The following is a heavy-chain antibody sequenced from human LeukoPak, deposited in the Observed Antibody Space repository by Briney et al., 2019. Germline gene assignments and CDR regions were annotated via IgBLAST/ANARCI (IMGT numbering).Heavy chain of an antibody. CDR2: IYYIGST. J-gene: IGHJ4*02. CDR3: ARQRFGAQLSPFDN. V-gene: IGHV4-59*08. D-gene: IGHD2-15*01. Sequence: SETLSLTCPVSGGSITNYYWSWIRQPPGGGLEYIGFIYYIGSTNYNHTLKSRVTISVDTSKNQFSLKLTSVTAADTAVYYCARQRFGAQLSPFDNWGQGTLVTVSS. CDR1: GGSITNYY.